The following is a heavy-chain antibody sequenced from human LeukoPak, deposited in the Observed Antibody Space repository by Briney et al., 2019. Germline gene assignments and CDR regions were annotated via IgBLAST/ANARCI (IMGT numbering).Heavy chain of an antibody. J-gene: IGHJ4*02. CDR2: ISDSGGST. CDR1: GFTFSSYG. V-gene: IGHV3-23*01. CDR3: AKPGIQLWLPNYFDY. Sequence: GGSLRLSCAASGFTFSSYGMSWVRQAPGKGLEWVSAISDSGGSTYYADSVKGRFTISRDNSKNTLYLQMNSLRAEDTAVYYCAKPGIQLWLPNYFDYWGQGTLVTVSS. D-gene: IGHD5-18*01.